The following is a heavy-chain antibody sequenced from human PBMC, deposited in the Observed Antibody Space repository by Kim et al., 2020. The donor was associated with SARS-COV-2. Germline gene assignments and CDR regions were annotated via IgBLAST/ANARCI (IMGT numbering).Heavy chain of an antibody. Sequence: ADSGKGRFTISRDNAKNPLYLQMNSLRAEDTAVYYCAKLQTAHIAASDYWGQGTLVTVSS. J-gene: IGHJ4*02. D-gene: IGHD6-13*01. CDR3: AKLQTAHIAASDY. V-gene: IGHV3-23*01.